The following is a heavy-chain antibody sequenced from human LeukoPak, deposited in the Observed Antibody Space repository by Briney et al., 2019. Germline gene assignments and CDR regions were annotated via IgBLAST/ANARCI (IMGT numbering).Heavy chain of an antibody. J-gene: IGHJ3*02. Sequence: GGSLRLSCAASGFTFSSYAMSWVRQAPGKGLEWVSAISGSGGSTYYADSVKGRFTISRDNSKSTLYLQMNSLRAEDTAVYYCAKMTYYYDSNGYYPYAFDIWGQGTMVTVSS. CDR3: AKMTYYYDSNGYYPYAFDI. V-gene: IGHV3-23*01. D-gene: IGHD3-22*01. CDR1: GFTFSSYA. CDR2: ISGSGGST.